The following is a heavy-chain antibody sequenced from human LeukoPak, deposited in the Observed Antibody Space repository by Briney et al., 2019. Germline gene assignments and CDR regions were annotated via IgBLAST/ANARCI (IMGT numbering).Heavy chain of an antibody. CDR3: AQGGSPGAFDY. CDR2: ITNDGSST. D-gene: IGHD1-26*01. Sequence: PGGSLRLSCAASGFTFSSYWMHWVRQAPGKGLVWVSRITNDGSSTSYADSVKGRFTISRDNAKNTLYLQMNSLRAEDTAVYYCAQGGSPGAFDYWGQGTLVTVSS. CDR1: GFTFSSYW. J-gene: IGHJ4*02. V-gene: IGHV3-74*01.